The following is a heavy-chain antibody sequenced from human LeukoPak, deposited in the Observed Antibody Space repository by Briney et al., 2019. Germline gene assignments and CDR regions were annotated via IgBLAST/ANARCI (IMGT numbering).Heavy chain of an antibody. D-gene: IGHD4-17*01. CDR3: AGMTTGHDY. Sequence: SETLSLTCGVSGTSFTSYYWSWIRQTPGKGLEWIGEVNHSGYTNMNPSLTSRVTISVDTSKNQFSLMMTSVTAADTAVYFCAGMTTGHDYWCQGALVAVSS. CDR2: VNHSGYT. CDR1: GTSFTSYY. V-gene: IGHV4-34*01. J-gene: IGHJ4*02.